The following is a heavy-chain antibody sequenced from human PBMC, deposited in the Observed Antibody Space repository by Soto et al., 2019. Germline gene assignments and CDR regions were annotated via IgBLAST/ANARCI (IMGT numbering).Heavy chain of an antibody. CDR2: IIPIFGTA. CDR1: GGTFSSYA. V-gene: IGHV1-69*12. J-gene: IGHJ4*02. D-gene: IGHD3-10*01. CDR3: ARDTSSRIKRRYYFDY. Sequence: QVQLVQSGAEVKKPGSSVKVSCKASGGTFSSYAISWVRQAPGQGLEWMGGIIPIFGTANYAQKFQGRVTITADESTSTAYRELSSLRSEDTAVYYCARDTSSRIKRRYYFDYWGQGTLVTVSS.